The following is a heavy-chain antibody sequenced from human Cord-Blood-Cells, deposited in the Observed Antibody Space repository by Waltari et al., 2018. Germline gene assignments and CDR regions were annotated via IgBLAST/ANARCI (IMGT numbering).Heavy chain of an antibody. CDR1: GGTFSRYA. CDR3: ASRVLNWILPNYDAFAI. D-gene: IGHD1-20*01. CDR2: IIPIFGTA. V-gene: IGHV1-69*01. Sequence: QAQLLQSGAEVKKPGPPVKFPCKASGGTFSRYAISWVRQAPGQGLEWTGGIIPIFGTAKYAQKFQGRVKITADESASTADMELSSLRPEDTAVYYWASRVLNWILPNYDAFAIWGQETMVTVSS. J-gene: IGHJ3*02.